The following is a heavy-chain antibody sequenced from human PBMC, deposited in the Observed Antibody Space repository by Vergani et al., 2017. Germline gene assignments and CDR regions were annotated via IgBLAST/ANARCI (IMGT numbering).Heavy chain of an antibody. V-gene: IGHV3-30*03. CDR3: ARDGAGTIDFDY. CDR1: GLPFSSHG. D-gene: IGHD1-26*01. CDR2: ISFDGTQT. Sequence: QVQLVESGGGVVQPGKSLRLSCATSGLPFSSHGMHWVRQAPGKGLEWVAVISFDGTQTYYADSVKGRFTISRDNSKNTLSLQMNSLRVEDTAVYFCARDGAGTIDFDYWGPGILVTVSS. J-gene: IGHJ4*02.